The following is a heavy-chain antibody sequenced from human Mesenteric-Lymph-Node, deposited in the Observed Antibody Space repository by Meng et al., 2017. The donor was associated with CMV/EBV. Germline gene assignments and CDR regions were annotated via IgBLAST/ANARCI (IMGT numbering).Heavy chain of an antibody. V-gene: IGHV4-34*01. Sequence: SETLSLTCAVYGGTFSGYYWSWIRQPPGKGLEWIGEINHSGSTNYNPSLKSRVTLSVDTSKNQFSLKLRSVTAAGTAVYYCARGDDSYFDFWGQGTLVTVSS. CDR1: GGTFSGYY. J-gene: IGHJ4*02. CDR2: INHSGST. D-gene: IGHD3-3*01. CDR3: ARGDDSYFDF.